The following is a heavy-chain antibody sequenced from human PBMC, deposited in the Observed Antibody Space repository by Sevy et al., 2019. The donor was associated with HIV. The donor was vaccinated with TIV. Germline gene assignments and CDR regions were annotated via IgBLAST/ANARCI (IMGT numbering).Heavy chain of an antibody. CDR2: ISGSTTYI. J-gene: IGHJ4*02. CDR3: ARDPGRDSDY. CDR1: EFTFSSYT. Sequence: GGSLRLSCAASEFTFSSYTMNWVRQAPGKGLEWVSSISGSTTYIYYADSVKGRFTISRDNARNSLYLQMNSLRGEDTAVYYCARDPGRDSDYWGQGTLVTVSS. V-gene: IGHV3-21*01.